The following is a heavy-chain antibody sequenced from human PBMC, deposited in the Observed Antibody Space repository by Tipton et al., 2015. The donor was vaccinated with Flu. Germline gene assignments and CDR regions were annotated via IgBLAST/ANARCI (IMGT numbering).Heavy chain of an antibody. J-gene: IGHJ6*02. CDR3: ASLRPGVGKDV. CDR1: GGSISGSY. Sequence: TLSLTCTVSGGSISGSYWKWIRQSAERGLEWIGRDYDTGMTNYNPSLKSRVTMSVETSKNQFFLKVNFVTAADTAVYYCASLRPGVGKDVWGQGTTVIVS. CDR2: DYDTGMT. D-gene: IGHD1-26*01. V-gene: IGHV4-4*07.